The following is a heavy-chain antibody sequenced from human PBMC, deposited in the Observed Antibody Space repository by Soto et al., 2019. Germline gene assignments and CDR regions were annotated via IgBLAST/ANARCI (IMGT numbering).Heavy chain of an antibody. CDR3: AKTESFNGYYNAFDY. CDR1: GFPFSGYA. D-gene: IGHD3-9*01. J-gene: IGHJ4*02. Sequence: EGSRSRSCAASGFPFSGYAVTWVRQAPGKGLEWVSTISGGSGSTYYADSVKGRFTISRDNPMNRLHLQMNSLRAEDTAIYYCAKTESFNGYYNAFDYWGRGTQVTVSS. CDR2: ISGGSGST. V-gene: IGHV3-23*01.